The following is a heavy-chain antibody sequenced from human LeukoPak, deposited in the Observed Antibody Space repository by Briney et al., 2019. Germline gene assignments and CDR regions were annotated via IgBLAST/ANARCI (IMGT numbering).Heavy chain of an antibody. CDR2: IIPILGTA. Sequence: SVKVSCKASGDTFSSYVITWVRQAPGQGLEWIGGIIPILGTANYAQKFQGRGTITTDESTSTAYMELSSLRSEDTAVYYCASAPYYYDSSGYYNALWGQGTMVTVSS. D-gene: IGHD3-22*01. CDR1: GDTFSSYV. CDR3: ASAPYYYDSSGYYNAL. J-gene: IGHJ3*01. V-gene: IGHV1-69*05.